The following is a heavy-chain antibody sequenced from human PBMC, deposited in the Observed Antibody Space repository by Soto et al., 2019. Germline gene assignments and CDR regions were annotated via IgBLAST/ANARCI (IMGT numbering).Heavy chain of an antibody. V-gene: IGHV4-34*01. J-gene: IGHJ4*02. Sequence: PSGTLSLTCAVYGGSFSGYYWSWIRQPPGKGLEWIGEINHSGSTNYNPSLKSRVTISVDTSKNQFSLKLSSVTAADTAVYYCARPSGSYLFYFDYWRQGTLVTVSS. CDR2: INHSGST. CDR1: GGSFSGYY. D-gene: IGHD1-26*01. CDR3: ARPSGSYLFYFDY.